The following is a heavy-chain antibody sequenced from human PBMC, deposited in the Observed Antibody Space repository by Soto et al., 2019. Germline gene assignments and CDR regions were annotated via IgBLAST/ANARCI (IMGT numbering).Heavy chain of an antibody. CDR3: ARHPSNYGDYYFDY. CDR1: GGSISSSSYY. V-gene: IGHV4-39*01. D-gene: IGHD4-17*01. Sequence: QLQLQESGPGLVKPSETLSLTCTVSGGSISSSSYYWGWIRQPPGKGLEWIGSIYYSGSTYYNPSLNSRVTISVDTSKNQFSLKLSSVTAADTAVYYCARHPSNYGDYYFDYWGQGTLVTVSS. J-gene: IGHJ4*02. CDR2: IYYSGST.